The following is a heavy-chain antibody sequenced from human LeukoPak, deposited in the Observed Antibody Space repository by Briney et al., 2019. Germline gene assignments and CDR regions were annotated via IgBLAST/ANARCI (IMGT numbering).Heavy chain of an antibody. CDR2: IYHTGST. J-gene: IGHJ4*02. V-gene: IGHV4-4*02. CDR3: ARGYPGFDF. D-gene: IGHD2-2*02. CDR1: GGSITSSNW. Sequence: SGTLSLTCAVSGGSITSSNWWNWVRQPPGMGLEWIGEIYHTGSTNYNPSLNSRVTISVDKSNNQFSLNLNSVTAADTAVYYCARGYPGFDFWGQGALVTVSS.